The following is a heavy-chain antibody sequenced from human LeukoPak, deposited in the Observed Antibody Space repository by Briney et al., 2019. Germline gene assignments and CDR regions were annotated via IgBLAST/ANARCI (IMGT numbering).Heavy chain of an antibody. D-gene: IGHD1-14*01. CDR2: VYYSGGT. J-gene: IGHJ4*02. V-gene: IGHV4-39*01. CDR3: ARSPTVAHVYDF. Sequence: SETLSLTCTVSGGSISSSSYYWGWIRQPPGKGLEWIGSVYYSGGTYYHPSLKSRVTISVDTSKNQFSLRLSSVTAADTAVYYCARSPTVAHVYDFWGQGTLVTVSS. CDR1: GGSISSSSYY.